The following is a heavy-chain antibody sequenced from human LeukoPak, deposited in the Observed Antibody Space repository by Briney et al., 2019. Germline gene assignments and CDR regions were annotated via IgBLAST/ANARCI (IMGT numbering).Heavy chain of an antibody. V-gene: IGHV3-7*01. Sequence: GPLRLSCAASGFPFISYKMNWVRQAPGKGLDWLANIKQDGSQKYYVDSVKGRFTISRDNAKNSLYLQMNSLSAEDTAVYYCARVWNYYGSGNWAYFDYWGQGTLVTVPS. J-gene: IGHJ4*02. CDR3: ARVWNYYGSGNWAYFDY. CDR2: IKQDGSQK. D-gene: IGHD3-10*01. CDR1: GFPFISYK.